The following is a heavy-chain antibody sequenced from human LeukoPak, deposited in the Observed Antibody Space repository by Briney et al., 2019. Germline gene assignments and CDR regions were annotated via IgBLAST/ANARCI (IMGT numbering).Heavy chain of an antibody. CDR2: INHSGDI. CDR1: GGSFSGYY. V-gene: IGHV4-34*01. J-gene: IGHJ4*02. D-gene: IGHD3-22*01. CDR3: ARGVVITGLDY. Sequence: SETLSLTCSVYGGSFSGYYWSWIRQPPGKGLEWLGEINHSGDISYNPSLESRVTISVDTSKNQFSLKLSSVTAADTAVYYCARGVVITGLDYWGQGTLVTVSS.